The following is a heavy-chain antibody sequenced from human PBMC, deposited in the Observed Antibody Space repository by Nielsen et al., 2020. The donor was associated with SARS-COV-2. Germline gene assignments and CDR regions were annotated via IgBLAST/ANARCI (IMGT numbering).Heavy chain of an antibody. CDR3: ARGTGSVAGTIDY. D-gene: IGHD6-19*01. J-gene: IGHJ4*02. V-gene: IGHV3-66*03. CDR2: IYSCGST. CDR1: GFTVSSNY. Sequence: GESLKISCAASGFTVSSNYMSWVRQAPGKGLEWVSVIYSCGSTYYADSVKGRFTISRDNSKNTLYLQMNSLRVDDTAVYFCARGTGSVAGTIDYWGQGTQVTVSS.